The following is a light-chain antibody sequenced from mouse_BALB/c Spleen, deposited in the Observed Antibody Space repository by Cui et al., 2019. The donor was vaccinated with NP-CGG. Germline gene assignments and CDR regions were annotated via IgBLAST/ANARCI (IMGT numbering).Light chain of an antibody. CDR1: TGAVTTSNY. Sequence: QAVVTQESALTTSPGETVTLSCRSSTGAVTTSNYANCVQEKPDHLFTGLIGGTNNRVPGVPARFSVSLIGDKAALTITGAQTEDEAIYFCALWYSNHWVFGGGTKLTVL. V-gene: IGLV1*01. CDR3: ALWYSNHWV. CDR2: GTN. J-gene: IGLJ1*01.